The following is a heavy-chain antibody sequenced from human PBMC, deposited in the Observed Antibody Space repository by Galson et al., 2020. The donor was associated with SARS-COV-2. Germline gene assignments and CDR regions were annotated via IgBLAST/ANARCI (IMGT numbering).Heavy chain of an antibody. Sequence: SGPTLVKPAQTLTLTCPFSGFSLSTSGMCVSWIRQPPGKALEWLALIDWDDDKYYSTSLKTRLTISKDTSKNQVVLTMTNMDPVDTATYYCARIPTYYYDSSGYYYDPNFDYWGQGTLVTVSS. CDR3: ARIPTYYYDSSGYYYDPNFDY. D-gene: IGHD3-22*01. CDR2: IDWDDDK. V-gene: IGHV2-70*01. CDR1: GFSLSTSGMC. J-gene: IGHJ4*02.